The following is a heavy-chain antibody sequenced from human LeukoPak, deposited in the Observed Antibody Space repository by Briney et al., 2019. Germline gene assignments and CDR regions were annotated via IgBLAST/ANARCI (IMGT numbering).Heavy chain of an antibody. CDR2: IYPDDSDT. V-gene: IGHV5-51*01. Sequence: GESLKISCETSGYSFTTYWIGWVRQMPGTGVEWVGAIYPDDSDTRYSPSFQGQVAISADKSVRTAYLQWSSLKASDSAMYYCARKRGASGSINWFDPWGQGTLVTVSS. J-gene: IGHJ5*02. CDR3: ARKRGASGSINWFDP. D-gene: IGHD3-10*01. CDR1: GYSFTTYW.